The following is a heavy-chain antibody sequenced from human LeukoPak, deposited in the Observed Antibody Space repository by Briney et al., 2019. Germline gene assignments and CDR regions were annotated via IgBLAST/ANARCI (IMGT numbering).Heavy chain of an antibody. J-gene: IGHJ4*02. Sequence: GGSLRLPCAASGFTFSIYWLSWVRQAPGKGLEWVANIKGDGTESDYADSVKGRFTISRDNARNFLYLETNNLRVEDTALYYCARNERWGQGTLVTVSP. V-gene: IGHV3-7*01. CDR1: GFTFSIYW. CDR2: IKGDGTES. D-gene: IGHD1-1*01. CDR3: ARNER.